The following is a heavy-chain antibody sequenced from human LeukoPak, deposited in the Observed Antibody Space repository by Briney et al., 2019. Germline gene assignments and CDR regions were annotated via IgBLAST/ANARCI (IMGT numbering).Heavy chain of an antibody. J-gene: IGHJ4*02. CDR3: ARVLSSWYYFDY. Sequence: SETLSLTCTVSGGSISSYYWSWIRQPPGKGLEWIGYIYYSGSTNYNPSLKSRVTISVDTYKNQFSLKLSSVTAADTAVYYCARVLSSWYYFDYWGQGTLVTVSS. D-gene: IGHD6-13*01. CDR2: IYYSGST. V-gene: IGHV4-59*01. CDR1: GGSISSYY.